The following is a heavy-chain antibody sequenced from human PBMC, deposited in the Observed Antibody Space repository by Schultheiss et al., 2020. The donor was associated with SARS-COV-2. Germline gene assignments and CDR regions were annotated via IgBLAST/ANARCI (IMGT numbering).Heavy chain of an antibody. V-gene: IGHV3-53*01. CDR3: ARLVSGWYYFDY. J-gene: IGHJ4*02. CDR2: IYSGGST. D-gene: IGHD6-19*01. Sequence: GESLKISCAASGFTFSSYGMNWVRQAPGKGLEWVSVIYSGGSTYYADSVKGRFTISRDNSKNTLYLQMNSLRAEDTAVYYCARLVSGWYYFDYWGQGTLVTVSS. CDR1: GFTFSSYG.